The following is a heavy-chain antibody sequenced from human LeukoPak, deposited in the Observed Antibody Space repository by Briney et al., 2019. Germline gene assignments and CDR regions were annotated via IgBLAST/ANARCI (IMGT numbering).Heavy chain of an antibody. CDR1: GYSISSSSYY. CDR2: IYYSGST. Sequence: PSETLSLTCTVSGYSISSSSYYWGWIRQPPGKGLEWIGSIYYSGSTYYNPSLKSRVTISVDTSKNQFSLKLSSVTAADTAVYYCAREAPNRVFDYWGQGTLVTVSS. CDR3: AREAPNRVFDY. J-gene: IGHJ4*02. D-gene: IGHD2-8*01. V-gene: IGHV4-39*07.